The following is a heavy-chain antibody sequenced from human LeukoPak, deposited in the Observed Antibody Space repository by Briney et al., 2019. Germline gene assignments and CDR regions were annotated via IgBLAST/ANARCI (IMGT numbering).Heavy chain of an antibody. V-gene: IGHV3-7*01. J-gene: IGHJ4*02. CDR1: GFTFSSHL. CDR2: IKQDGSEK. CDR3: ASPPRYDFWSGYYKDY. Sequence: GGSLRLSCAVSGFTFSSHLMTWVRQAPGKGLEWVANIKQDGSEKYYVDSVKGRFTISRDNAKNSLYLQMNSLRAEDTAVYYCASPPRYDFWSGYYKDYWGQGTLVTVSS. D-gene: IGHD3-3*01.